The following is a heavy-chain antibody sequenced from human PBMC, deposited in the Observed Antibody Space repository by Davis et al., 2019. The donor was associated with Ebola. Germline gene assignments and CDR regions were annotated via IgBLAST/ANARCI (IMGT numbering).Heavy chain of an antibody. V-gene: IGHV1-46*01. Sequence: AASVKVSCKASGYTFTSYAISWVRQAPGQGLEWMGIINPSGGSTSYAQKFQGRVTMTRNTSISTAYMELSSLRSEDTAVYHCAIWSIAAAGALGYWGQGTLVTVSS. CDR3: AIWSIAAAGALGY. CDR2: INPSGGST. J-gene: IGHJ4*02. D-gene: IGHD6-13*01. CDR1: GYTFTSYA.